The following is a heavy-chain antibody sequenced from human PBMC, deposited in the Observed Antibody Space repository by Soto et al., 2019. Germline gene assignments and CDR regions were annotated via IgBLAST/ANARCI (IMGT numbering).Heavy chain of an antibody. J-gene: IGHJ5*02. Sequence: QVQLVQSGAEVKKPGSSVKVSCKASGGTFSSYAISWVRQAPGQGLEWMGGIIPIFGTANYAQKFQGRVTITADESTSTAYMALSSLRSEDTAVYYCARESAAQWLVSGGNTWFDPWGQGTLVTVSS. CDR1: GGTFSSYA. D-gene: IGHD6-19*01. CDR3: ARESAAQWLVSGGNTWFDP. CDR2: IIPIFGTA. V-gene: IGHV1-69*01.